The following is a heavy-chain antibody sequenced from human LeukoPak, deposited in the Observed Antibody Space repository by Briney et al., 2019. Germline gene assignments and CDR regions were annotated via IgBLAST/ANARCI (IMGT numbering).Heavy chain of an antibody. Sequence: PGGSLRLSCAASGFTFSTYGMHWVRQAPGTGLEWVAFIRSDGSIKYYADSVKGRFTISRDNSKNTLYVQMNSLRAEDTAVYYCAKALGPAMVRGVIDSWGQGTLVTVSS. CDR2: IRSDGSIK. V-gene: IGHV3-30*02. J-gene: IGHJ5*02. D-gene: IGHD3-10*01. CDR1: GFTFSTYG. CDR3: AKALGPAMVRGVIDS.